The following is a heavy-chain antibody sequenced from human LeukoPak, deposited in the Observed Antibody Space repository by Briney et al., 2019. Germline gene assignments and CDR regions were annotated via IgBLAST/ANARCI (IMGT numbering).Heavy chain of an antibody. CDR3: AKDNRRHYTSGPNPDSLH. Sequence: GGSLRLSCAASGFTFSSYAMSWVRQAPGKGLEWVSAISGSGGSTYYADSVKGRFTISRDNSKNTLYLQMNSLRVEDTAFYYCAKDNRRHYTSGPNPDSLHWGQGALVTVS. CDR1: GFTFSSYA. CDR2: ISGSGGST. J-gene: IGHJ4*02. V-gene: IGHV3-23*01. D-gene: IGHD6-19*01.